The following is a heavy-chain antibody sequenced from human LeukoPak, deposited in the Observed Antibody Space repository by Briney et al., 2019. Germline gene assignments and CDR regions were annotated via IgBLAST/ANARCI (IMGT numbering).Heavy chain of an antibody. V-gene: IGHV3-30-3*01. CDR2: ISYDGSNK. CDR1: GFTFSSYA. D-gene: IGHD4-17*01. Sequence: PGGSLRLSCAASGFTFSSYAMHWVRQAPGKGLEWVAVISYDGSNKYYADSVKGRFTVSRDNSKNTLYLQMNSLRAEDTAVYYCAKDLVTVTGQPKRDYWGQGTLVTVSS. CDR3: AKDLVTVTGQPKRDY. J-gene: IGHJ4*02.